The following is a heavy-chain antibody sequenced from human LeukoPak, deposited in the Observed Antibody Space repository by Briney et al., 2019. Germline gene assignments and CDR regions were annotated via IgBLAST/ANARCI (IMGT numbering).Heavy chain of an antibody. CDR2: ISYDGSNK. CDR3: AKSPAAGAL. CDR1: GFTFSSYG. Sequence: GGSLRLSCAASGFTFSSYGMHWVRQAPGKGLEWVAVISYDGSNKYYADSVKGRFTISRDNSKNTLYLQMNSLRAVDTAVYYCAKSPAAGALWGQGTLVTVSS. J-gene: IGHJ4*02. D-gene: IGHD6-13*01. V-gene: IGHV3-30*18.